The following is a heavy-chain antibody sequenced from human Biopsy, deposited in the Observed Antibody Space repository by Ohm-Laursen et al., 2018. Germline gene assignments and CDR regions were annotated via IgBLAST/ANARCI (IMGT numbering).Heavy chain of an antibody. Sequence: SETLSLTCTVSGGSISSGSNYWAWIRQPPGKGLEWIGSVYHSGTTSYSPPLKSRVTISVDTSKNQLSLKVTSVTAADTAAYYCARHDGNGPFALDSWGQGTLVTVSS. D-gene: IGHD5-24*01. J-gene: IGHJ4*02. CDR2: VYHSGTT. V-gene: IGHV4-39*01. CDR1: GGSISSGSNY. CDR3: ARHDGNGPFALDS.